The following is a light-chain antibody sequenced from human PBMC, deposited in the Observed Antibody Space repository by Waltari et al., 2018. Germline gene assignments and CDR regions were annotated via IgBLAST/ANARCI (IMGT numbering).Light chain of an antibody. CDR3: SSKGGSNNLV. CDR2: EVS. V-gene: IGLV2-8*01. J-gene: IGLJ3*02. CDR1: RSDVGSYTS. Sequence: QSALTQPPPASGPPGQSVTIPCTGTRSDVGSYTSVSWFQQHPGKAPKLIIYEVSKRPSGVPDRFSGSKSGNTASLTVSGLQAEDEADYYCSSKGGSNNLVFGGGTKLTVL.